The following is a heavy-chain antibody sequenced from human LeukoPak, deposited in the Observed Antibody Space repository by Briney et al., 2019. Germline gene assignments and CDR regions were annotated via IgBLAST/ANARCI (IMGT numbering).Heavy chain of an antibody. V-gene: IGHV3-7*03. Sequence: GGSLRLSCAVSGFTFSGFWMSWSRQAPGKGLEWVASINSDGSEGYYADVVKGRFTIPRDNAKNSLYLQINSLRAEDTAVYYCARSSYSSSSSVWGQGTMVTVSS. CDR3: ARSSYSSSSSV. J-gene: IGHJ3*01. CDR1: GFTFSGFW. CDR2: INSDGSEG. D-gene: IGHD6-6*01.